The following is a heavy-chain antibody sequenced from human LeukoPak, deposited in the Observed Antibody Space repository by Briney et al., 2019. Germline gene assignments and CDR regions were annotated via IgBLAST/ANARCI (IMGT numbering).Heavy chain of an antibody. CDR2: INPNSGGT. J-gene: IGHJ4*02. CDR1: GYTFTGYY. V-gene: IGHV1-2*02. D-gene: IGHD4-23*01. CDR3: ARDLYGGTSAIFDY. Sequence: ASVKVSCKASGYTFTGYYMHWVRQAPGQGLEWMGWINPNSGGTYYAQKFQGRVTMTSDTSISSAYMELSRLRSDDRAVYYCARDLYGGTSAIFDYWGQGTLVTVSS.